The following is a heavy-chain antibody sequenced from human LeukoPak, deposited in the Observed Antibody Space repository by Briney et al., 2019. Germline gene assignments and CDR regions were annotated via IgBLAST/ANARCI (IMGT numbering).Heavy chain of an antibody. V-gene: IGHV4-61*02. D-gene: IGHD3-16*01. CDR2: IYTSGST. Sequence: TPSETLSLTCTVSGGSISSGSYYWSWIRQPAGKGLEWIGRIYTSGSTNYNPSLKSRVTISVDTSKNQFSLQLNSVTPEDTAVYYCARDVWGSGYYGMDVWGQGTTVTVSS. J-gene: IGHJ6*02. CDR1: GGSISSGSYY. CDR3: ARDVWGSGYYGMDV.